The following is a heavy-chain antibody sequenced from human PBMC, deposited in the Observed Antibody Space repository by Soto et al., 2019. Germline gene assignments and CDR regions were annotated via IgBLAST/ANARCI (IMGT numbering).Heavy chain of an antibody. D-gene: IGHD3-22*01. CDR2: INPNSGGT. J-gene: IGHJ4*02. Sequence: ASVKISCKASGYTFTGYYMHWVRQASGQGLEWMGWINPNSGGTNYAQKFQGRVTMTRDTSISTAYMELSRLRSDDTAVYYCARDARKLYDSSGYYFDYWGQGTLVTVSS. CDR1: GYTFTGYY. CDR3: ARDARKLYDSSGYYFDY. V-gene: IGHV1-2*02.